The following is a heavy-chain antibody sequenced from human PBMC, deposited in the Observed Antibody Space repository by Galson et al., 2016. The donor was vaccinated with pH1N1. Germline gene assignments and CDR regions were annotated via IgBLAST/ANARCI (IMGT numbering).Heavy chain of an antibody. V-gene: IGHV3-11*01. CDR1: RFTFSDYY. Sequence: SLRLSCAASRFTFSDYYMSWIRQAPGKGLEWVSYISNSGGSIYYADSVEGRFTISRDNAKNSLYPQMNSLRAEDTAVYYCARCDYHDVDLDRFYFDYWGQGTLVTVSS. D-gene: IGHD4-17*01. CDR3: ARCDYHDVDLDRFYFDY. J-gene: IGHJ4*02. CDR2: ISNSGGSI.